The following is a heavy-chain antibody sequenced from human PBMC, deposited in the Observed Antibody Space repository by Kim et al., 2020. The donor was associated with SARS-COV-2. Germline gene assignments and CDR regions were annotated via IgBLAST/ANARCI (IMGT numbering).Heavy chain of an antibody. CDR1: GFTFDDYA. CDR2: ISWDGGST. J-gene: IGHJ3*02. D-gene: IGHD6-19*01. V-gene: IGHV3-43D*03. Sequence: GGSLRLSCAASGFTFDDYAMHWVRQAPGKGLEWVSLISWDGGSTYYADSVKGRFTISRDNSKNSLYLQMNSLRAEDTALYYCAKDMDSSGWFCAFDIWGQGTMVTVSS. CDR3: AKDMDSSGWFCAFDI.